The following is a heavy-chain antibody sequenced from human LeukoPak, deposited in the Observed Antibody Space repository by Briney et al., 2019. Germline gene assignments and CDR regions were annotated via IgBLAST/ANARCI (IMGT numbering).Heavy chain of an antibody. CDR2: IDNDGTNI. CDR3: VRGLLGPDY. J-gene: IGHJ4*02. Sequence: PGGSLRLSCAASGFTFNSYWMHWARQAPGEGLVWVSRIDNDGTNIVYADSVKGRFTISRDNAKNRLYLEMNSLRAEDTAVYYCVRGLLGPDYWGQGTLVIVSS. V-gene: IGHV3-74*03. CDR1: GFTFNSYW. D-gene: IGHD7-27*01.